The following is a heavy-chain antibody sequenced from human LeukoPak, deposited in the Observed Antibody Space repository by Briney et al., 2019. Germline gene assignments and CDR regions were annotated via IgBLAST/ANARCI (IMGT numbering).Heavy chain of an antibody. CDR2: ISSSSSTI. D-gene: IGHD3-10*01. V-gene: IGHV3-48*01. J-gene: IGHJ4*02. CDR3: AKDSNGRSLLWFGELLV. CDR1: GFTFSSYS. Sequence: GGSLRLSCAASGFTFSSYSMNWVRQAPGKGLEWVSYISSSSSTIYYADSVKGRFTISRDNSKNTLYLQMNSLRAEDTAVYYCAKDSNGRSLLWFGELLVWGQGTLVTVSS.